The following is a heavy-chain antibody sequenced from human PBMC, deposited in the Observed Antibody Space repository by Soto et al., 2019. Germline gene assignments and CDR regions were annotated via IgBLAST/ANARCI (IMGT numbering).Heavy chain of an antibody. CDR1: GGSISSSSYY. Sequence: SETLSLTCTVSGGSISSSSYYWGWIRQPPGKGLEWIGSIYYSGSTYYNPSLKSRVTISGDTSKNHFSLDLSSVTAADTAVYYCARRKTHPYSGSYFRRAFDIWGQGTMVTVSS. J-gene: IGHJ3*02. CDR2: IYYSGST. V-gene: IGHV4-39*02. CDR3: ARRKTHPYSGSYFRRAFDI. D-gene: IGHD1-26*01.